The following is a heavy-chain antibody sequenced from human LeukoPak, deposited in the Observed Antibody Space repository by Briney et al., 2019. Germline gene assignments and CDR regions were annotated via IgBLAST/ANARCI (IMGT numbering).Heavy chain of an antibody. CDR2: IIPIFGTA. CDR1: GGTFSSYA. Sequence: SVKVSCKASGGTFSSYAISWVRQAPGQGLEWMGRIIPIFGTANYAQKFQGRVTITTDESTSTAYMELSSLRSEETAVYYCARDLKQWLVQTSYYYYYMDVWGKGTTVTVSS. V-gene: IGHV1-69*05. CDR3: ARDLKQWLVQTSYYYYYMDV. D-gene: IGHD6-19*01. J-gene: IGHJ6*03.